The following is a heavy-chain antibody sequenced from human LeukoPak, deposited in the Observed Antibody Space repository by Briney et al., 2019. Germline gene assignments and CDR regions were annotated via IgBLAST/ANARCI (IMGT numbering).Heavy chain of an antibody. CDR3: ARGGSYGFSYFDY. CDR2: IIPIFGTA. V-gene: IGHV1-69*13. Sequence: SVKVSCKASGGTFSSYAISWVRQAPGQGLEWMGGIIPIFGTANYAQKFRGRVTITADESTSTAYVELSSLRSEDTAVYYCARGGSYGFSYFDYWGQGTLVTVSS. J-gene: IGHJ4*02. CDR1: GGTFSSYA. D-gene: IGHD5-18*01.